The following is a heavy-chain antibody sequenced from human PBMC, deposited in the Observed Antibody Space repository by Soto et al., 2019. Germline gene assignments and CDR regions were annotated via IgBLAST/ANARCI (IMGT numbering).Heavy chain of an antibody. Sequence: EVQLLDSGGGLVQPGGSLRLSCAASGFTFSSYAMSWVRQAPGKGLEWGSGISGSGGGTYYADYVKGRLIISRNNSKNTLYLQMNSLRAEDTAVYYCAKDGYSYRYPSYFDYWGQGTLVTVSS. CDR1: GFTFSSYA. V-gene: IGHV3-23*01. CDR2: ISGSGGGT. CDR3: AKDGYSYRYPSYFDY. D-gene: IGHD5-18*01. J-gene: IGHJ4*02.